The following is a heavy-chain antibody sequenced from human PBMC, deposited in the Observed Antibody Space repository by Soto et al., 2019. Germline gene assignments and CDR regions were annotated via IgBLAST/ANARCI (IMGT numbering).Heavy chain of an antibody. CDR3: TREDSSSWYYYGMDV. Sequence: GGSLRLSCTASGFTFGDYAMSWFRQAPGKGLEWVGFIRSKAYGGTTEYAASVKGRFTISRDDSKSIAYLQMNSLKTEDTAVYYCTREDSSSWYYYGMDVWGQGTTVTVSS. CDR1: GFTFGDYA. D-gene: IGHD6-13*01. CDR2: IRSKAYGGTT. J-gene: IGHJ6*02. V-gene: IGHV3-49*03.